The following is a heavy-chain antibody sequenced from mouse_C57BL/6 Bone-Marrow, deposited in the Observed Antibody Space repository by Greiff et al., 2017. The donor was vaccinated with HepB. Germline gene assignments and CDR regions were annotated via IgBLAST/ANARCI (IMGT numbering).Heavy chain of an antibody. CDR1: GFTFSDYG. V-gene: IGHV5-17*01. CDR2: ISSGSSTI. J-gene: IGHJ2*01. Sequence: EVKLVESGGGLVKPGRSLKLSCAASGFTFSDYGMHWVRQAPEKGLEWVAYISSGSSTIYYADTVKGRFTISRDNAKNTLFLQMTSLRSEDTAMYYCARWGSHWGQGTTLTVSS. CDR3: ARWGSH.